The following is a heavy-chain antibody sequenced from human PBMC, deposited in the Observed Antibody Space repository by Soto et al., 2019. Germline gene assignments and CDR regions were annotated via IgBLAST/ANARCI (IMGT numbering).Heavy chain of an antibody. CDR2: IIKDGSAT. D-gene: IGHD3-16*01. J-gene: IGHJ6*02. CDR3: ARDWGYSLDV. V-gene: IGHV3-74*01. Sequence: EVQLVESGGGLVQPGGSLRLSCAASGFTFSSHWMHWVRQAPGKGLMWVSRIIKDGSATNYADSVKGRFTISRDNAKNPLYLQMGSLRAEDTAVYYCARDWGYSLDVWGRGTTVTVSS. CDR1: GFTFSSHW.